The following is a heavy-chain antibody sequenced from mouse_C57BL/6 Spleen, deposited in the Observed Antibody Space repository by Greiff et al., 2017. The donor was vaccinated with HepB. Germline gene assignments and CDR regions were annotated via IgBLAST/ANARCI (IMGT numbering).Heavy chain of an antibody. V-gene: IGHV1-52*01. CDR1: GYTFTSYW. D-gene: IGHD2-4*01. Sequence: QVQLQQPGAELVRPGSSVKLSCKASGYTFTSYWMHWVKQRPIQGLEWIGNIDPSDSETHYNQKFKDKATLTVDKSSSTAYMQLSSLTSEDSAVYYCASGGYDYDGYYFDYWGQGTTLTVSS. CDR2: IDPSDSET. J-gene: IGHJ2*01. CDR3: ASGGYDYDGYYFDY.